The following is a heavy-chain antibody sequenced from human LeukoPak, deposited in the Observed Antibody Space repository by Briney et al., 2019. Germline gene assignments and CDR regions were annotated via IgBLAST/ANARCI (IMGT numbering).Heavy chain of an antibody. CDR2: ITGPSSSNKI. J-gene: IGHJ4*01. D-gene: IGHD5/OR15-5a*01. Sequence: PGGSLRLSCAASGFTFSTYAVNWVRQAPGKGLEWIAHITGPSSSNKIYYADSVKGRFTISRDNVKGALYLQMSSLRAEDTAVYYCARVNSVNLSDYWGPGTLVTISS. CDR1: GFTFSTYA. V-gene: IGHV3-48*01. CDR3: ARVNSVNLSDY.